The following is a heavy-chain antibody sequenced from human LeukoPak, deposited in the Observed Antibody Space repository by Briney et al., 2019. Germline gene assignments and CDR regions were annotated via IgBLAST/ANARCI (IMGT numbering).Heavy chain of an antibody. CDR1: GYTFTDYY. V-gene: IGHV1-2*06. J-gene: IGHJ4*02. D-gene: IGHD5-18*01. CDR3: ARGEWLLHY. Sequence: ASVKVSCKASGYTFTDYYIHWVRQAPGQGPEWMGRINPNSGVTNSAQKFQGRVTMTRDTSISTAYMELSRLRSDDTAVYYCARGEWLLHYWGQGILVTVSS. CDR2: INPNSGVT.